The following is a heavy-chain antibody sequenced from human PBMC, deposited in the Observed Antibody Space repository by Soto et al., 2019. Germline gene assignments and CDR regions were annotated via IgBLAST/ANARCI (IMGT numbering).Heavy chain of an antibody. D-gene: IGHD3-10*01. CDR2: IIPMLGMS. Sequence: QVHLVQSGAEVKKPGSSVKVSCKASGDTFSTYTINWVRQAPGQRLEWMGRIIPMLGMSNYALKFQGRVTSTADRSTTTAYMHLTSLRSDDTAVYYCARSDGSGSPAFDCWGQGTQVTVSS. CDR3: ARSDGSGSPAFDC. J-gene: IGHJ4*02. CDR1: GDTFSTYT. V-gene: IGHV1-69*02.